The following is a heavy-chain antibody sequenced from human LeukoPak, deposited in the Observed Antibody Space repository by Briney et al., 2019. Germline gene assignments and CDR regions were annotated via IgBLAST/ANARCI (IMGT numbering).Heavy chain of an antibody. D-gene: IGHD6-13*01. Sequence: SETLSLTCAVYGGSFSGYYWSWIRQPPGKGLEWIGEINHSGSTNYNPSLKSRVTISVDTSKNQFSLKLSSVTAADTAVYYCASQAAAAGPVDYWGQGTLVTVS. J-gene: IGHJ4*02. CDR3: ASQAAAAGPVDY. V-gene: IGHV4-34*01. CDR2: INHSGST. CDR1: GGSFSGYY.